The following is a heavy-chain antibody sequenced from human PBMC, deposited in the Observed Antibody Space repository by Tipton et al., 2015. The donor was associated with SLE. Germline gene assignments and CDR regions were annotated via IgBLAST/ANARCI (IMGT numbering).Heavy chain of an antibody. CDR2: IYYSGKT. CDR3: ARHDGDYYFEY. CDR1: GGSLSGSSYF. J-gene: IGHJ4*02. Sequence: TLSLTCVVSGGSLSGSSYFLGWIRQPPGKGLEWIGSIYYSGKTNYNPSLKSRVAISVDTSKNQFSLKVTSVTAADTAVYFCARHDGDYYFEYWGQGTLVTVSS. V-gene: IGHV4-39*01.